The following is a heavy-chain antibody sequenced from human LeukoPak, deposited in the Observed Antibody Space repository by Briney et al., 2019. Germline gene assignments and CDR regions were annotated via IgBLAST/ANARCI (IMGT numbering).Heavy chain of an antibody. CDR2: IIPIFGTA. J-gene: IGHJ3*02. V-gene: IGHV1-69*05. CDR3: ASKSSEAPSLYHGAFDI. D-gene: IGHD1-14*01. CDR1: GGTFSSYA. Sequence: SVKVSCKASGGTFSSYAISWVRQAPGQGLEWMGGIIPIFGTANYAQKFQGRVTITTDESTSTAYMELSSLRSEDTAVYYCASKSSEAPSLYHGAFDIWGQGTMVTVSS.